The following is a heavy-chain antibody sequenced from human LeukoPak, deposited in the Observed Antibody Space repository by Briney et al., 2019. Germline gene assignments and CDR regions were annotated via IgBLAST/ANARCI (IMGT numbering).Heavy chain of an antibody. Sequence: GGSLRLSCVTSGFNFSVYYMNWIRQAPGKGLEWISFIAGGGITTSYAESVKGRFTISRDNTQRTLSLQMNSLRPEDTALYYCARRSSSNWSSDYWGQGTLVTVSS. CDR2: IAGGGITT. J-gene: IGHJ4*02. CDR3: ARRSSSNWSSDY. CDR1: GFNFSVYY. D-gene: IGHD6-13*01. V-gene: IGHV3-11*01.